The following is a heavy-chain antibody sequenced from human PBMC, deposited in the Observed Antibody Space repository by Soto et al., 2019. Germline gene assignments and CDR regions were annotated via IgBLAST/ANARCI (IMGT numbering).Heavy chain of an antibody. D-gene: IGHD4-17*01. CDR3: VRGDNDHGNLRYKYNMDV. CDR1: GFTFNAFA. V-gene: IGHV3-30*03. CDR2: ISFDGLNK. Sequence: QEELVESGGGVVQPGRSLRLSCTASGFTFNAFAMHWVRQAPGKGLEWVAVISFDGLNKYYPDSVKGRFVISRANSNNTVWLEMSSVRPEDTAVYYCVRGDNDHGNLRYKYNMDVWGEGTTVVVST. J-gene: IGHJ6*01.